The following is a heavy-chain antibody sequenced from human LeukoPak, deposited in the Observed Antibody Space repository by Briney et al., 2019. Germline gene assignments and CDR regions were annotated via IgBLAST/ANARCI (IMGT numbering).Heavy chain of an antibody. Sequence: SETLSLTCTVSGGSISSSYWSWIRQPAGKGLEWIGRIYTSGSTNYNPSLKSRVTMSVDTSKNQFPLKLSSVTAADTAVYYCASWSVTEGVDYWGQGTLVTVSS. CDR2: IYTSGST. J-gene: IGHJ4*02. CDR1: GGSISSSY. V-gene: IGHV4-4*07. CDR3: ASWSVTEGVDY. D-gene: IGHD3-3*01.